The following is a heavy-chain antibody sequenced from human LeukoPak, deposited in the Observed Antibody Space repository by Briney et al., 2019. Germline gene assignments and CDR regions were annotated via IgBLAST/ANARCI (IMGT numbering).Heavy chain of an antibody. V-gene: IGHV1-69*04. CDR1: GGTFSSYA. J-gene: IGHJ4*02. Sequence: GASVKVSCKASGGTFSSYAISWVRQAPGQGLEWMGRIIPILGIANYAQKFQGRVTITADKSTSTAYMELSSLRSEDTAVYYCARGMYYDSSGYYWEFDYWGQGTLVTVSS. CDR2: IIPILGIA. D-gene: IGHD3-22*01. CDR3: ARGMYYDSSGYYWEFDY.